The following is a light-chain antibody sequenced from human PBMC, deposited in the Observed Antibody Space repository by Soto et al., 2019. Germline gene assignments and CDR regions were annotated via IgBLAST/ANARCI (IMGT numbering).Light chain of an antibody. CDR2: DAS. Sequence: EMVLTQSPDPLSLSPGERATLSFNTSQSRGSNFLAWYQHKPGQAPRLLIYDASNRATGIPARFSGGGSGTDFTLTISRLEPEDFAVYYCQQYGSSPITCGQGTDWR. J-gene: IGKJ5*01. V-gene: IGKV3-20*01. CDR3: QQYGSSPIT. CDR1: QSRGSNF.